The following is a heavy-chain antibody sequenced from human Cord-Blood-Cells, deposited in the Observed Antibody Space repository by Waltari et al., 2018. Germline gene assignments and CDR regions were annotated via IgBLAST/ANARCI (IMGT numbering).Heavy chain of an antibody. CDR1: GFTFCSYA. D-gene: IGHD1-26*01. J-gene: IGHJ4*02. CDR3: AKDRRSYYYFDY. CDR2: MSGSDVST. Sequence: EVQLLESGGGLVQPGGSLRLSCAASGFTFCSYAMSWVRQDAGKGLELGSVMSGSDVSTYYEDSVKGRFTISRDNSNNTLYLQMNSLRAEDTAVYYCAKDRRSYYYFDYWGQGTLVTVSS. V-gene: IGHV3-23*01.